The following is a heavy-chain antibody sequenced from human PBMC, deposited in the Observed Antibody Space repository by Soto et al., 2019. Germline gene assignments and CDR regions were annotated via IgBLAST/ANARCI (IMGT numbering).Heavy chain of an antibody. CDR3: ASGGGGSRKNWFDP. CDR1: GGTFSSYA. D-gene: IGHD3-16*01. V-gene: IGHV1-69*13. CDR2: IIPIFGTA. J-gene: IGHJ5*02. Sequence: ASVKVSCKASGGTFSSYAISWVRQAPGQGLEWMGGIIPIFGTANYAQKFQGRVTITADESTSTAYMELSSLRSEDTAVYYCASGGGGSRKNWFDPWGQGTLVTVSS.